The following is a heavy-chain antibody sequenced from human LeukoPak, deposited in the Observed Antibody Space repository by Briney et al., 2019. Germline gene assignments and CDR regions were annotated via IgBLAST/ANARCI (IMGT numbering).Heavy chain of an antibody. J-gene: IGHJ4*02. D-gene: IGHD6-19*01. CDR3: ARASTPRYISGEDY. V-gene: IGHV5-51*01. CDR2: VYPGDSDT. CDR1: GYGFTSYW. Sequence: GASLQISCKGSGYGFTSYWIGWVRQMPGKGLEWMGIVYPGDSDTSYSPSFQGQVTISADKSISTSYLQWSSLKASDTAMYYCARASTPRYISGEDYWGQGTLVTVSS.